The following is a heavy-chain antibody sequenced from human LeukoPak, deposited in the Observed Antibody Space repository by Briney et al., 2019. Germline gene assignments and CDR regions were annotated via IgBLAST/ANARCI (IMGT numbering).Heavy chain of an antibody. Sequence: GGSLTLSCAASGFNFYNFAMSWVRQAPGRGLEWVSVISGDGVSTKYADSVKGRFTISRDSSKNTLSLQMNSLRAEDTAVYYCAKIPKGGYFDYWGQGTLVTVSS. V-gene: IGHV3-23*01. D-gene: IGHD2-2*01. CDR1: GFNFYNFA. CDR3: AKIPKGGYFDY. CDR2: ISGDGVST. J-gene: IGHJ4*02.